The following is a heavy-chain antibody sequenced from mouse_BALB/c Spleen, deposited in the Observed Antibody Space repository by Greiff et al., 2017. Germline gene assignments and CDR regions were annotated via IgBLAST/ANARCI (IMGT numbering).Heavy chain of an antibody. CDR2: IWSGGST. V-gene: IGHV2-2*02. CDR3: ARKGLLRGGGYAMDY. D-gene: IGHD2-3*01. CDR1: GFSLTSYG. J-gene: IGHJ4*01. Sequence: QVQLKESGPGLVQPSQSLSITCTVSGFSLTSYGVHWVRQSPGKGLEWLGVIWSGGSTDYNAAFISRLSISKDNSKSQVFFKMNSLQANDTAIYYCARKGLLRGGGYAMDYWGQGTSVTVSA.